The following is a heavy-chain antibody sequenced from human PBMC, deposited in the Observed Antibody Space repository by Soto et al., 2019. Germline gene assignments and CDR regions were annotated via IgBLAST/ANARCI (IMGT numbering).Heavy chain of an antibody. J-gene: IGHJ6*03. V-gene: IGHV3-7*01. D-gene: IGHD1-1*01. CDR1: GFTFSSYW. Sequence: EVQLVESGGGLVQPGGSLRLSCAASGFTFSSYWMSWVRQAPGKGLEWVANIKQDGSEKYYVDSVKGRFTISRDNAKNLLYLQMNSLRAEDTAVYYCARDRATGTPAYYYYYMDVWGKGTTVTVSS. CDR3: ARDRATGTPAYYYYYMDV. CDR2: IKQDGSEK.